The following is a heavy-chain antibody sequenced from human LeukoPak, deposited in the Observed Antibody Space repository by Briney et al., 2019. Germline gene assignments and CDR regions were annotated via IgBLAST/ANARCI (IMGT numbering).Heavy chain of an antibody. CDR3: ARDDYYYGSGSYYKGLDY. CDR2: IKQDGSEK. J-gene: IGHJ4*02. Sequence: TGGSLRLSCAASGFPFSSYWMSWVRQAPGKGLEWVANIKQDGSEKYYVDSVKGRFTISRDNAKNSLYLQMNSLRAEDTAVYYCARDDYYYGSGSYYKGLDYWGQGTLVTVSS. D-gene: IGHD3-10*01. CDR1: GFPFSSYW. V-gene: IGHV3-7*03.